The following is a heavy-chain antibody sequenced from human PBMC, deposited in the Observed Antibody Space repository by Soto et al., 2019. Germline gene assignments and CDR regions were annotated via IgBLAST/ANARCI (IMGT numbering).Heavy chain of an antibody. D-gene: IGHD4-17*01. Sequence: PGWSLRLSCAASGFTFSSYAMSWCRQAPGKGLEWVSAISGSGGSTYYADSVKGRFTISRDNSKNTLYLQMNSLRAEDTAVYYCAKDEGYGDFIFDYWGQGTLVTVSS. CDR2: ISGSGGST. V-gene: IGHV3-23*01. CDR3: AKDEGYGDFIFDY. CDR1: GFTFSSYA. J-gene: IGHJ4*02.